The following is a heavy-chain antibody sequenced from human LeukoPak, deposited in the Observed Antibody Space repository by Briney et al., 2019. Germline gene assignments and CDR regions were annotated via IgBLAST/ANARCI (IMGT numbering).Heavy chain of an antibody. V-gene: IGHV4-34*01. CDR1: GGSFSGYY. CDR2: INHSGST. J-gene: IGHJ4*02. D-gene: IGHD3-16*02. Sequence: PSETLSLTCAVYGGSFSGYYWSWIRQPPGKGLEWIGEINHSGSTNYNPSLKSRVTISVDTSKNQFSLKLSSVTAADTAVYYCARGGRRYDYVWGSYRRNHLDYWGQGTLVTVSS. CDR3: ARGGRRYDYVWGSYRRNHLDY.